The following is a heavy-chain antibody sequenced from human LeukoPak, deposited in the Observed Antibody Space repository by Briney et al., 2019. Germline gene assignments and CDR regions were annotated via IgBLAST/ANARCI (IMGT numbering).Heavy chain of an antibody. V-gene: IGHV3-23*01. CDR2: ISGSGGST. CDR3: AKPQANWGFLPFDY. D-gene: IGHD7-27*01. Sequence: PGGSLRLSCAASGFTFSSYAMSWVRQAPGKGLEWVSAISGSGGSTYYADSVKGRFTISRENYKNTLYLQMNSLRAEDTAVYYCAKPQANWGFLPFDYWGQGTLVTVSS. CDR1: GFTFSSYA. J-gene: IGHJ4*02.